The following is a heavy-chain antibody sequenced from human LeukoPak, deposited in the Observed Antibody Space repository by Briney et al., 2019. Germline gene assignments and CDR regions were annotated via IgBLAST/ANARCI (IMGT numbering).Heavy chain of an antibody. D-gene: IGHD3-22*01. CDR3: VRGYSSGYYFDF. V-gene: IGHV3-20*04. J-gene: IGHJ4*02. CDR2: INWNGGVI. CDR1: GFTFDDYG. Sequence: SGGSLRLSRAASGFTFDDYGMSWVRQAPGKGLEWVSGINWNGGVISYADSVKGRFTISRDNAKNSLYLQMNSLRAEDTALYYCVRGYSSGYYFDFWGQGTLVTVSS.